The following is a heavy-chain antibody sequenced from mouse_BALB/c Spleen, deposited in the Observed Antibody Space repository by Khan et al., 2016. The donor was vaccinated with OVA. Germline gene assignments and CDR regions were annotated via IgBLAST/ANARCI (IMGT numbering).Heavy chain of an antibody. CDR3: AREEAVYYCDY. J-gene: IGHJ2*01. D-gene: IGHD3-3*01. CDR2: IYPGTDNT. Sequence: QVQLKQSGAELLRPGASVKLSCKTSGYNFTSYWIHLVKHRSGQGLEWIARIYPGTDNTYYNEKLKDKATLTADKSSSTAYMQLSSLKSEDSAVYFCAREEAVYYCDYWGQGTTLTVSS. CDR1: GYNFTSYW. V-gene: IGHV1-76*01.